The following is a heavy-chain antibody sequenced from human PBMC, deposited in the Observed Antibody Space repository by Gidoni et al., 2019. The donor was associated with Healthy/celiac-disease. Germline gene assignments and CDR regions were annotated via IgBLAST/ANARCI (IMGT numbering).Heavy chain of an antibody. J-gene: IGHJ4*02. V-gene: IGHV4-34*01. Sequence: QVQLQQFGAGRLKPSETLSLTCAVYGGSFSGYYWSGIRQPPVKGLEWIGEINHSGSTNYNPSLKSRVTISVDTSKNQFSLKLSSVTAADTAVYYCARGPSGTVTTMAIGYWGQGTLVTVSS. D-gene: IGHD4-17*01. CDR1: GGSFSGYY. CDR3: ARGPSGTVTTMAIGY. CDR2: INHSGST.